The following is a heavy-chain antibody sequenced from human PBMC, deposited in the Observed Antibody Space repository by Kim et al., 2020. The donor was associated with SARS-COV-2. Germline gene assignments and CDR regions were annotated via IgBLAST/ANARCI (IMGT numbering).Heavy chain of an antibody. Sequence: GESLKISCQGSGDSFIKYWIGWVRQKPGKGLEWIGIIYPDDSDTRYSPSFEGQVTISADKSITTAYLEWSSLKASDSATYYCARFVGASSGWVDYRGQGTVVTVSS. CDR2: IYPDDSDT. CDR3: ARFVGASSGWVDY. V-gene: IGHV5-51*01. J-gene: IGHJ4*02. D-gene: IGHD6-19*01. CDR1: GDSFIKYW.